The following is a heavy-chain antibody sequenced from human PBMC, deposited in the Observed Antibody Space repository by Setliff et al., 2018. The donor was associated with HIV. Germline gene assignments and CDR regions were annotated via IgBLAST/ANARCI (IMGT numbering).Heavy chain of an antibody. J-gene: IGHJ6*03. CDR2: ISSSGNT. D-gene: IGHD3-22*01. CDR3: ARETYYYDNPQYYYYYMDV. Sequence: SETLSLTCTVSGGSISSTSYYWGWIRQPPGTGLEWIGSISSSGNTYYNPSLKSRVTTSVDTLKNQFSLKLNSVTAADTAVYYCARETYYYDNPQYYYYYMDVWGKGTTVTVSS. CDR1: GGSISSTSYY. V-gene: IGHV4-39*01.